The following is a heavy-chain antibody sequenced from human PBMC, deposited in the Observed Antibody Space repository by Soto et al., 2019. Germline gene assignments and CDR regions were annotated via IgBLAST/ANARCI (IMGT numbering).Heavy chain of an antibody. J-gene: IGHJ4*02. V-gene: IGHV3-30*18. Sequence: QVQLVESGGGVVQPGRSLRLSCAASGFTFSSYGMHWVRQAPGKGLEWVAVISYDGSYKYYADSVKGRFTISRDNSKNTLYMQMNSLRAEDTAVYYCTKWNGGFDYWGQGTLVTVSS. CDR3: TKWNGGFDY. D-gene: IGHD3-16*01. CDR2: ISYDGSYK. CDR1: GFTFSSYG.